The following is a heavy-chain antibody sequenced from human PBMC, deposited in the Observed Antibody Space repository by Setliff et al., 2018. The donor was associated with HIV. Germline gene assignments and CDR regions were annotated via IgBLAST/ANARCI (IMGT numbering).Heavy chain of an antibody. Sequence: PSETLSLTCTVSGGSITNYYWSWIRQPPGKGLEWIGFIYYSGSTNYNPSLKSRVTISVDTSKHQFSLKLSSVTAADTAVYYCARHARSITMTTDWYFDLWVPETLLVTVSS. CDR3: ARHARSITMTTDWYFDL. D-gene: IGHD3-22*01. CDR1: GGSITNYY. J-gene: IGHJ2*01. V-gene: IGHV4-59*08. CDR2: IYYSGST.